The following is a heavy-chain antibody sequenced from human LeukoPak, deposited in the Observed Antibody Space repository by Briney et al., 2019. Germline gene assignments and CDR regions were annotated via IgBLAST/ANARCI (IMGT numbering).Heavy chain of an antibody. Sequence: PSETLSLTCTVSGDSISSGDYYWRWSRQPGGKGLEWIGRISSSGSTNYNPSLKSRVTISVDTSKNQFSLKLSSVTAADTAVYYCARVGVVPAAMSYYYYYYIDVWGKGTTVTISS. CDR1: GDSISSGDYY. CDR3: ARVGVVPAAMSYYYYYYIDV. D-gene: IGHD2-2*01. J-gene: IGHJ6*03. CDR2: ISSSGST. V-gene: IGHV4-61*02.